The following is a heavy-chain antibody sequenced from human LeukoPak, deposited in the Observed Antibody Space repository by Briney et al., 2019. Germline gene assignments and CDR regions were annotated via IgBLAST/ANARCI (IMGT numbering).Heavy chain of an antibody. V-gene: IGHV4-34*01. D-gene: IGHD2-2*01. CDR3: ARGLIIVVVPAAGNWFDP. CDR1: GGSFSGYY. Sequence: LSETLSLTCAVYGGSFSGYYWSWIRQPPGKGLEWIGEINHSGSTNYNPSLKSRVTISVDTSKNQFSLKLSSVTAADTAVYYCARGLIIVVVPAAGNWFDPWGQGTLVTVSS. J-gene: IGHJ5*02. CDR2: INHSGST.